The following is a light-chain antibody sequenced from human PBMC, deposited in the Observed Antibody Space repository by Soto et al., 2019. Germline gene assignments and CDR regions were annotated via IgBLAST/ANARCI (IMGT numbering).Light chain of an antibody. CDR3: SSYTSSSTVV. CDR1: SSDVGGYNY. J-gene: IGLJ2*01. Sequence: QSVLTQPASVSGSPGQSITLSCTGTSSDVGGYNYVSWYQQHPGKAPTLMIYDVSNRPSGVSNRFSGSKSGNTASLTISGLQAEDEADYYCSSYTSSSTVVFGGGTQLTVL. V-gene: IGLV2-14*01. CDR2: DVS.